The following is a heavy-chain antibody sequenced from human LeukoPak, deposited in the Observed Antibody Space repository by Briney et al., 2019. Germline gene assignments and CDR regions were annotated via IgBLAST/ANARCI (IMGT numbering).Heavy chain of an antibody. CDR1: GFTFSSYW. D-gene: IGHD7-27*01. Sequence: GGSLRLSCGASGFTFSSYWMSWVGQAPGTGLEWVANIKQDGSEKYYVDSVKGRFTISRDNAKNSLYLQMNSLRVEDTAVYYCARDMGIGPPYFDYWGQGTLVTVSS. CDR3: ARDMGIGPPYFDY. J-gene: IGHJ4*02. CDR2: IKQDGSEK. V-gene: IGHV3-7*01.